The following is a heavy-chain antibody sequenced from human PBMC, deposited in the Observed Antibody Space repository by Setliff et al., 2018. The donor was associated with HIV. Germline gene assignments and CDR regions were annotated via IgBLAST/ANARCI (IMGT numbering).Heavy chain of an antibody. CDR3: ATGSFSRDSSGYDAFDI. V-gene: IGHV1-24*01. J-gene: IGHJ3*02. Sequence: ASVKVSCKASGYTFTDHYMHWVRRAPGQGLEWMGGFDPEDGETIYAQKFQGRVTMTEDTSTDTAYMELSSLRSEDTAVYYCATGSFSRDSSGYDAFDIWGQGTMVTVSS. CDR2: FDPEDGET. D-gene: IGHD3-22*01. CDR1: GYTFTDHY.